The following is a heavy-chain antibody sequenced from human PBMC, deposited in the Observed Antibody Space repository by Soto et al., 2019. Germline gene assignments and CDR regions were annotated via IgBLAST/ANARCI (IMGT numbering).Heavy chain of an antibody. Sequence: QVQLVQSGAEVKKPGSSVKVSCKASGGTFSSYTISWVRQAPGQGLEWMGRIIPILGIANYAQKFQGRVTITADKSTSTAYMELSSLRSEDTAVSYCARAAIVATVPTPPKAWYFDLWGRGTLVTVSS. V-gene: IGHV1-69*02. J-gene: IGHJ2*01. CDR3: ARAAIVATVPTPPKAWYFDL. CDR1: GGTFSSYT. D-gene: IGHD5-12*01. CDR2: IIPILGIA.